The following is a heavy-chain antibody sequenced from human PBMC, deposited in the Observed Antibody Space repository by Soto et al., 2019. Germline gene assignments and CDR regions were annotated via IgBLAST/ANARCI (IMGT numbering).Heavy chain of an antibody. CDR2: ISGGGDRT. CDR3: ARKVLGSTSRPDWWYFDL. CDR1: GFTFINYA. V-gene: IGHV3-23*01. Sequence: EVQLLESGGGLVQPGESLRLSCVGSGFTFINYAMNWVRQTPGKGLEWVSGISGGGDRTFDADSVKGRFTISRDNSKNTVKLQMNSLRADDTAVYYCARKVLGSTSRPDWWYFDLWGRGTLVTVSS. J-gene: IGHJ2*01. D-gene: IGHD2-2*01.